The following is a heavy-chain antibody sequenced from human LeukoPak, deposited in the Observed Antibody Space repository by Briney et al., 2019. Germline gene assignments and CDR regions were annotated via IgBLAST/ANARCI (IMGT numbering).Heavy chain of an antibody. D-gene: IGHD6-13*01. V-gene: IGHV3-23*01. CDR1: GFTFSSYA. Sequence: GGSLRLSCAASGFTFSSYAMTWVRQAPRKGLEWVSGISGSGGSTYYADSVKGRFTISRDNSKNTLYLQMNSLRAEDTAVYYCANLKAGIAAAQGIWGQGTMVTVSS. J-gene: IGHJ3*02. CDR2: ISGSGGST. CDR3: ANLKAGIAAAQGI.